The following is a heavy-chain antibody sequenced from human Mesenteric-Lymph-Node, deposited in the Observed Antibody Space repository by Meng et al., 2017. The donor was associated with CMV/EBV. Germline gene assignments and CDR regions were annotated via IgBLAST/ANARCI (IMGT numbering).Heavy chain of an antibody. J-gene: IGHJ5*02. Sequence: GESLKISCAASGFTFSSYSMNWVRQAPGKGLEWVSSISSSSSYIYYADSVKGRFTISRDNAKNSLYLQMNSLRAEDTAVYYCARDNGSYHWGQGTLVTVSS. CDR3: ARDNGSYH. D-gene: IGHD3-10*01. CDR1: GFTFSSYS. CDR2: ISSSSSYI. V-gene: IGHV3-21*01.